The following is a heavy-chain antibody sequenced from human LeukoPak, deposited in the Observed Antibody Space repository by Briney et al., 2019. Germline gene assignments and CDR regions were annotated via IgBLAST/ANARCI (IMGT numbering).Heavy chain of an antibody. CDR2: IYYSGST. Sequence: SETLSLTCTVSGGSISSYYWSWIRQPPGKGLEWIGYIYYSGSTNYNPSLKSRVTISVDTSKNQFSLKLSPVAAADTAVYYCARDRCTAGSCYSEYWGRGTLVTVSS. CDR1: GGSISSYY. J-gene: IGHJ4*02. V-gene: IGHV4-59*01. D-gene: IGHD2-8*02. CDR3: ARDRCTAGSCYSEY.